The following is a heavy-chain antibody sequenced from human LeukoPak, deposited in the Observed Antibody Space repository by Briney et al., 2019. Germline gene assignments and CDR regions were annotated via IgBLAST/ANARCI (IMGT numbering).Heavy chain of an antibody. CDR2: IIPIFGTA. Sequence: SVKVSCKASGGTFSSYAISWVRQAPGQGLEWMGGIIPIFGTANYAQKFQGRVTITADKSTSTAYMELSSLRSEDTAVYYCARGRCSGGSCYYPTGPYYFDYWGRGTLVTVSS. CDR1: GGTFSSYA. J-gene: IGHJ4*02. D-gene: IGHD2-15*01. V-gene: IGHV1-69*06. CDR3: ARGRCSGGSCYYPTGPYYFDY.